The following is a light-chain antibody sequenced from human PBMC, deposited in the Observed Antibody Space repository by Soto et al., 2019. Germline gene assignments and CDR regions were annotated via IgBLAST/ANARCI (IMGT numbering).Light chain of an antibody. J-gene: IGKJ1*01. V-gene: IGKV3-20*01. Sequence: EIVLTQSPGTLSLSPVERATLSCRASQSVSSSFLAWYQQIPGQAPKLLIYGASNRATGIPDRFSGSGSGTDFTLTISRLEPEDFAVYYCQQYVTSPWAFGQGTKVDIK. CDR3: QQYVTSPWA. CDR2: GAS. CDR1: QSVSSSF.